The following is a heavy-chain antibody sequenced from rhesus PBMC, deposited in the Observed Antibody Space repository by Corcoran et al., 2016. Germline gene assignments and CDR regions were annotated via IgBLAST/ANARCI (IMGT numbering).Heavy chain of an antibody. J-gene: IGHJ4*01. CDR2: HKRKDEGETA. D-gene: IGHD7-45*01. CDR3: TTTSRKTGASDG. Sequence: EVQLVASGAGLVQPGGSLRLSCAASGFPFSNSWMTWFRQAPGKGLGWVARHKRKDEGETADDAASVKGRFTISRDDSKNTLYLEMNSLKTEDAAVYYGTTTSRKTGASDGWGQGVLVTVSS. V-gene: IGHV3-30*02. CDR1: GFPFSNSW.